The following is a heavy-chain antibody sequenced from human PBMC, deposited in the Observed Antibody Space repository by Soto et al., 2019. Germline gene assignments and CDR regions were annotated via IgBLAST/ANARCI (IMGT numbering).Heavy chain of an antibody. CDR1: GYTFTSYG. Sequence: ASVKVSFKASGYTFTSYGISWVRQAPGQGLEWMGWISAYNGNTNYAQKLQGRVTMTTDTSTSTAYMELRSLRSDDTAVYYCAREILSWGVLVTAAPTGAFDIWGEGTMVTDSS. D-gene: IGHD2-2*01. J-gene: IGHJ3*02. V-gene: IGHV1-18*04. CDR3: AREILSWGVLVTAAPTGAFDI. CDR2: ISAYNGNT.